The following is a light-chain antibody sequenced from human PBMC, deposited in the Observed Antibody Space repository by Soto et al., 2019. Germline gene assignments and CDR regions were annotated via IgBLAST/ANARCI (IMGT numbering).Light chain of an antibody. CDR3: CSYTSSSTWV. CDR1: SNDVGGYNY. V-gene: IGLV2-14*01. J-gene: IGLJ3*02. Sequence: QSALTQPASVSGSPGQSITISCTGTSNDVGGYNYVSWYQLHPGKAPKLIIYEVSNRPSGVSNRFSGSKSGNTASLTISGLQAEDEADYYCCSYTSSSTWVFGGGTKVTVL. CDR2: EVS.